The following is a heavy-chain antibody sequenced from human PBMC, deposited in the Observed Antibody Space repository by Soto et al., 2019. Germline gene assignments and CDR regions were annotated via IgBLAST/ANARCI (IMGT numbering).Heavy chain of an antibody. CDR2: INPNSGGT. J-gene: IGHJ6*02. D-gene: IGHD4-4*01. CDR3: AREGMTTVTTNYYYGMDV. Sequence: ASVKVSCKASGYTFTGYYMHWVRQAPGQGLEWMGWINPNSGGTNYAQKFQGWVTMTRDTSISTADMELSRLRSDDTAVYYCAREGMTTVTTNYYYGMDVWGQGTTVTVSS. CDR1: GYTFTGYY. V-gene: IGHV1-2*04.